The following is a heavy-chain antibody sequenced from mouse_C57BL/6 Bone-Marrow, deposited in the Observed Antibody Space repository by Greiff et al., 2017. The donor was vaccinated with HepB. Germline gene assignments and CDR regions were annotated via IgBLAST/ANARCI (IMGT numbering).Heavy chain of an antibody. Sequence: VQLQQSGAELMKPGASVKLSCKATGYTFTGYWIEWVKQRPGHGLEWIGEILPGSCSTNDNERFKGKATFTADTSSNTAYMQLSSLTTEDSAIYYCANDSWGYFDVWGTGTTVTVSS. V-gene: IGHV1-9*01. CDR1: GYTFTGYW. D-gene: IGHD2-4*01. J-gene: IGHJ1*03. CDR2: ILPGSCST. CDR3: ANDSWGYFDV.